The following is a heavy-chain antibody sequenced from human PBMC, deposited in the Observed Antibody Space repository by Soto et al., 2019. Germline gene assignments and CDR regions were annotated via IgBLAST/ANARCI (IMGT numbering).Heavy chain of an antibody. V-gene: IGHV1-24*01. CDR1: GYTLTELS. CDR3: AAGDTAASPLGY. D-gene: IGHD5-18*01. J-gene: IGHJ4*02. CDR2: FDPEDGET. Sequence: ASVKVSCKVSGYTLTELSMHWVRQAPGKGLEWMGGFDPEDGETIYAQKFQGRVTMTEDTSTDTAYMELSSLRSEDTAVYYCAAGDTAASPLGYWGQGTLVTVS.